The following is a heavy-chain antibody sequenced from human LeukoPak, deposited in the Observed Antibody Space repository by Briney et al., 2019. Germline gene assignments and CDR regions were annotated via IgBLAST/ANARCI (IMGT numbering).Heavy chain of an antibody. CDR3: ATQIVKRWLVRGGIFDY. D-gene: IGHD6-19*01. Sequence: PGGSLRLSCAASGFTFSSYAMSWVRQAPGRGLEWVSTISGGGDMTFSADSVKGRFSISRDDSKNTLFLHMNSLRAEDTAVYYCATQIVKRWLVRGGIFDYWGQGTLVTVSS. CDR1: GFTFSSYA. CDR2: ISGGGDMT. V-gene: IGHV3-23*01. J-gene: IGHJ4*02.